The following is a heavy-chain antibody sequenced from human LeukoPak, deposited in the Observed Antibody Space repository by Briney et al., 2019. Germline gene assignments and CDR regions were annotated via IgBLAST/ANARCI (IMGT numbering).Heavy chain of an antibody. V-gene: IGHV1-46*01. J-gene: IGHJ4*02. Sequence: ASVKVSCKASGYTFTSYYMHWVRQAPGQGLEWVGIINPSGGSTSYAQKFQGRVTMTRDTSTSTVYMELSSLRSEDTAVYSCARDWFSDSSGYYPSPGFDYWGQGTLVTVSS. CDR2: INPSGGST. CDR1: GYTFTSYY. CDR3: ARDWFSDSSGYYPSPGFDY. D-gene: IGHD3-22*01.